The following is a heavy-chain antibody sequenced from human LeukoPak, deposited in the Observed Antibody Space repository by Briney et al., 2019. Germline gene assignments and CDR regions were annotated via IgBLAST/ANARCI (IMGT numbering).Heavy chain of an antibody. D-gene: IGHD3-10*02. CDR3: ARGPRMLRLRGWFDP. J-gene: IGHJ5*02. V-gene: IGHV4-39*07. CDR2: IHYSGST. Sequence: SETLSLTCTVSGGSISSSSYYWAWIRQPPGKGLEWIGSIHYSGSTYYNPSLQSRVTISIDTSKNQFSLKLRFMTAADTAVYYCARGPRMLRLRGWFDPWGQGTLVTVSS. CDR1: GGSISSSSYY.